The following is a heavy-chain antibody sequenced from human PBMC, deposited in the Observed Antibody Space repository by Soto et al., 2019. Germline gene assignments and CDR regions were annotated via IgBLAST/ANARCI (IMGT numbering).Heavy chain of an antibody. CDR3: ARLKAGTD. V-gene: IGHV3-21*01. Sequence: GGSLRVSCAASGFTFSSYIRNWVRQAPGKGLEWVSSISSSSSYIYYADSVKGRFTISRDNAKNSLYLQMNSLRAEDTAVYYCARLKAGTDWGQGTLVTVSS. CDR1: GFTFSSYI. CDR2: ISSSSSYI. D-gene: IGHD6-13*01. J-gene: IGHJ4*02.